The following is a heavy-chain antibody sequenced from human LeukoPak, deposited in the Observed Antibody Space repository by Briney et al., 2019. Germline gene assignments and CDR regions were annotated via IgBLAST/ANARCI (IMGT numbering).Heavy chain of an antibody. V-gene: IGHV3-21*01. CDR3: VRVSDAYDYFLDY. J-gene: IGHJ4*02. CDR2: VSTSSRFI. Sequence: GGSLRLSCAISGFTCSTCWMNWVRQAPGKGLEWVSSVSTSSRFIFYADSVQGRFTISRDNAKDSLFLQMNSLRAEDTAVYYCVRVSDAYDYFLDYWGQGTLVTVSS. CDR1: GFTCSTCW. D-gene: IGHD5-12*01.